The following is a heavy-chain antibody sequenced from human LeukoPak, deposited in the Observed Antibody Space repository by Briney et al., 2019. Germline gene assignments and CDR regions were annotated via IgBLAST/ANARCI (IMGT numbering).Heavy chain of an antibody. V-gene: IGHV4-4*07. Sequence: SETLSLTCTVSGGSISSYYWSWIRQPAGKGLEWIGRIYSSGTTNYNPSLQSRVTMSVDTSKNQFSPKLSSVIVAAPAVYYCSGDREEDAARPVNEDFDYWGRGTLVTVSS. CDR1: GGSISSYY. J-gene: IGHJ4*02. CDR2: IYSSGTT. CDR3: SGDREEDAARPVNEDFDY. D-gene: IGHD6-25*01.